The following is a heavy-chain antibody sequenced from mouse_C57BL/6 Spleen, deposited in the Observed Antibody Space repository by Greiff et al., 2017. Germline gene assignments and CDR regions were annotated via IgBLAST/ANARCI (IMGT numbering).Heavy chain of an antibody. V-gene: IGHV1-76*01. CDR2: IYPGSGNT. Sequence: VKLMESGAELVRPGASVKLSCKASGYTFTDYYINWVKQRPGQGLEWIARIYPGSGNTYYNEKFKGKATLTAEKSSSTAYMQLSSLTSEDSAVYFCASLTDYFDYWGQGTTLTVSS. J-gene: IGHJ2*01. CDR1: GYTFTDYY. CDR3: ASLTDYFDY.